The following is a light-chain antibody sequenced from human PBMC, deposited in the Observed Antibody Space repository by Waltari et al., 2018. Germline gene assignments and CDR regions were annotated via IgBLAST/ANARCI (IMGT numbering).Light chain of an antibody. V-gene: IGKV1-33*01. CDR1: QDIRKN. Sequence: DIQMTQSPSSLSASVGDRVTITCQASQDIRKNLNSFQQIPGKAPQVLIFDASNSQAAVPSRFSGSGSGTDFAFTISSLQPEDIGTYFCQQYANLPLTFGGGTRVEIK. J-gene: IGKJ4*01. CDR2: DAS. CDR3: QQYANLPLT.